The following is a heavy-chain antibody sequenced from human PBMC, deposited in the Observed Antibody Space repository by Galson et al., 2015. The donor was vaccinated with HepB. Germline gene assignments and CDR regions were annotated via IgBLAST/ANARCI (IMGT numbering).Heavy chain of an antibody. CDR3: ARISGPYYYDSSGFSVAYFDY. V-gene: IGHV3-21*01. Sequence: SLRLSCAASGFTFSSYSMNWVRQAPGKGLEWVSSISSSSSYIYYADSVKGRFTISRDNAKNSLYLQMNSLRAEDTAVYYCARISGPYYYDSSGFSVAYFDYWGQGTLVTVSS. D-gene: IGHD3-22*01. J-gene: IGHJ4*02. CDR2: ISSSSSYI. CDR1: GFTFSSYS.